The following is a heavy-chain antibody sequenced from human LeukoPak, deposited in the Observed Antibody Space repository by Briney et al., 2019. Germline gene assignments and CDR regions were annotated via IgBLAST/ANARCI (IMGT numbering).Heavy chain of an antibody. D-gene: IGHD3-10*01. Sequence: GGSLRLSCAASGFTFSSYSMNWVRQAPGKGLEWVSSISSSSSYIYYADSVKGRFTISRDNAKNSLYLQMNSLRAEDTAVYYCAREEKLLWFGELSYFDYWGQGTLVTVSS. V-gene: IGHV3-21*01. CDR2: ISSSSSYI. J-gene: IGHJ4*02. CDR1: GFTFSSYS. CDR3: AREEKLLWFGELSYFDY.